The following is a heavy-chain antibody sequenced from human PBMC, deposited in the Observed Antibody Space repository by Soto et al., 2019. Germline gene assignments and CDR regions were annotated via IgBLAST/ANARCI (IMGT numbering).Heavy chain of an antibody. CDR3: ARGHRLRYFDVGFLPEMDY. CDR1: GGSFSGYY. V-gene: IGHV4-34*01. CDR2: INHSGST. Sequence: SESLSLTCAVYGGSFSGYYWSWIRQPPGKGLEWIGEINHSGSTNYNPSLKSRVTMSVDTSKNQFSLKLSSGAAADTAVYYCARGHRLRYFDVGFLPEMDYWGQGTLVNVSS. J-gene: IGHJ4*02. D-gene: IGHD3-9*01.